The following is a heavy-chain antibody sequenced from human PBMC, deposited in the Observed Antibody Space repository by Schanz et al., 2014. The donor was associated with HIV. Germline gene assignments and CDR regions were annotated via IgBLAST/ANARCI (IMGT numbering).Heavy chain of an antibody. D-gene: IGHD3-16*01. CDR3: TTDSEPYVY. J-gene: IGHJ4*02. V-gene: IGHV3-15*01. CDR2: IKSKIDGGTT. CDR1: GFTFRDAW. Sequence: EVQLLESGGGLVKPGGSLRLTCAASGFTFRDAWMTWVRQGPGKGLEWVGRIKSKIDGGTTDYAAPVKGRFIISRDESKNTVYVQMNSLKAEDTALYYCTTDSEPYVYWGQGTLVTVSS.